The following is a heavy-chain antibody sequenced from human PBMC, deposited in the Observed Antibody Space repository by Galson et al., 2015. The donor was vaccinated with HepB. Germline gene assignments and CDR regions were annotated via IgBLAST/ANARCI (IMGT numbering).Heavy chain of an antibody. CDR2: INNDGSST. J-gene: IGHJ4*02. V-gene: IGHV3-74*01. Sequence: LRLSCAASGFTFSSYWMHWVRQAPGKGLVWVSRINNDGSSTSYADSVKGRFTISRDNAKNTLYLQMDSLRAEDTAVYYCVRRGSGGLYYFDFWGQGTLVTVSS. CDR3: VRRGSGGLYYFDF. CDR1: GFTFSSYW. D-gene: IGHD3-10*01.